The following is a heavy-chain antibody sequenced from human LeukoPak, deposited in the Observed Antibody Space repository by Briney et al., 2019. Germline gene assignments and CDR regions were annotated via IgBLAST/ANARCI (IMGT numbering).Heavy chain of an antibody. CDR3: ARGYYDFWSGSSEYFQH. CDR1: GGTFSSYA. J-gene: IGHJ1*01. D-gene: IGHD3-3*01. CDR2: ISAYNGNT. Sequence: ASVKVSCKASGGTFSSYAISWVRQAPGQGLEWMGWISAYNGNTNYAQKLQGRVTMTTDTSTSTAYMELRSLRSDDTAVYYCARGYYDFWSGSSEYFQHWGQGTLVTVSS. V-gene: IGHV1-18*01.